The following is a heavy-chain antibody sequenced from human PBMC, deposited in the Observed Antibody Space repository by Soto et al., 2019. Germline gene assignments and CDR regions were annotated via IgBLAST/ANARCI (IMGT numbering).Heavy chain of an antibody. CDR3: AKVGSRDGHNYGLDQ. D-gene: IGHD5-18*01. CDR1: GRIFSSFP. V-gene: IGHV1-69*06. CDR2: VISASGSV. J-gene: IGHJ1*01. Sequence: QVQVVQSGAEVKKPGSSVKISCKASGRIFSSFPTSWVRQVPGQGLEWMGGVISASGSVTYAPQFQGRVKINAVTSAGIGWLELTSLTSEDTAIYYCAKVGSRDGHNYGLDQWGPGTMVTVSS.